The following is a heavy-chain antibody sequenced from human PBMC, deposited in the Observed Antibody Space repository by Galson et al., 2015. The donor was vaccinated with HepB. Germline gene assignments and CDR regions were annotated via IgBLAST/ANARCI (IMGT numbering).Heavy chain of an antibody. CDR2: ISPYSGDT. CDR3: ARGKLPDY. Sequence: QSGAEVKKPGASVKVSCKASGYIFTKYTIIWVRQAPGQGLEWMGWISPYSGDTSCAQTLQDRVTMTTDISRRTAYMELQSLRSDDTAVYYCARGKLPDYWDQGTLVTVSS. D-gene: IGHD4-23*01. V-gene: IGHV1-18*01. J-gene: IGHJ4*02. CDR1: GYIFTKYT.